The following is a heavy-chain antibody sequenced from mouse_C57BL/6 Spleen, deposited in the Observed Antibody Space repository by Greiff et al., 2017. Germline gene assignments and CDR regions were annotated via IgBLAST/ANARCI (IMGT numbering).Heavy chain of an antibody. V-gene: IGHV14-4*01. CDR2: IDPENGDT. CDR3: TTSGNPAWFAY. CDR1: GFNFKDDY. Sequence: EVMLVESGAEIVRPGASVKLSCTASGFNFKDDYMPWVKQRPEQGLEWIGWIDPENGDTEYASKFQGKATITADTSSSTAYLQLSSLTSEDTAVYYCTTSGNPAWFAYWGQGTLVTVSA. J-gene: IGHJ3*01.